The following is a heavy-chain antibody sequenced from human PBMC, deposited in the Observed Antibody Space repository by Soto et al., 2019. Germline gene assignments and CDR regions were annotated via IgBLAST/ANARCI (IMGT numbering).Heavy chain of an antibody. CDR1: GGSITDYS. V-gene: IGHV4-4*07. CDR2: IFSSGST. CDR3: ARDQGVVVTADDWFDP. Sequence: SETLSLTCTVSGGSITDYSWVWIRQPAGKGLEWIGRIFSSGSTNYNPSLKGRITMSLDTSKTQFSLKLNSATATDTAVYFCARDQGVVVTADDWFDPWGQGILVTVSS. J-gene: IGHJ5*02. D-gene: IGHD2-21*02.